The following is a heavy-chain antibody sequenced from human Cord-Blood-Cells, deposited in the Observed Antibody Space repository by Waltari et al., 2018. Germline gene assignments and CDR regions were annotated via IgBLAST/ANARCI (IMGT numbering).Heavy chain of an antibody. CDR1: GYTFTGYY. V-gene: IGHV1-2*02. CDR3: ARAGGDYYDSSGYYFDY. J-gene: IGHJ4*02. D-gene: IGHD3-22*01. CDR2: INPYSGGT. Sequence: QVQLVQSGAEVKKPGASVKVSCKASGYTFTGYYMHWVRQAPGQGLEWVGWINPYSGGTNEAQKFQGRVTRTRDTSISTAYMELSRLRSDDTAVYYCARAGGDYYDSSGYYFDYWGQGTLVTVSS.